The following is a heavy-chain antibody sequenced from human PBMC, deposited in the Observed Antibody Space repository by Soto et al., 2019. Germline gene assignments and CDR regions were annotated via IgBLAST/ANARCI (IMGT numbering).Heavy chain of an antibody. Sequence: GGSLRLSCAASGFTFDDYAMHWVRQAPGKGLEWVSGISWNSGSIGYADSVKGRFTISRDNAKNSLYLQMNSLRAADTALYYCAKGVNKYYYSYGMEVWGQGTRVTGSS. D-gene: IGHD2-21*01. CDR1: GFTFDDYA. CDR2: ISWNSGSI. CDR3: AKGVNKYYYSYGMEV. J-gene: IGHJ6*02. V-gene: IGHV3-9*01.